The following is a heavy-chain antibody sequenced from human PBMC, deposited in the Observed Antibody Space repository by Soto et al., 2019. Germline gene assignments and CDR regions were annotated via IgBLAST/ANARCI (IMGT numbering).Heavy chain of an antibody. Sequence: QVQLVESGGGVVQPGKSLRLSCAASGFIFSNYGMHWVRQAPGKGLEWVALISFDGKNRNYADSVKGRFTIYRDNPKNTLYLEMNRLRPEDTAFYYRAKRGGVVGGSEHPFFEYWGQGTLVTVSS. J-gene: IGHJ4*02. CDR2: ISFDGKNR. V-gene: IGHV3-30*18. CDR1: GFIFSNYG. D-gene: IGHD2-15*01. CDR3: AKRGGVVGGSEHPFFEY.